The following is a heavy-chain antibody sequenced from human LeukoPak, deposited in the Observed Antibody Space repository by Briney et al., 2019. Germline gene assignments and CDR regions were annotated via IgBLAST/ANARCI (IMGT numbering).Heavy chain of an antibody. D-gene: IGHD7-27*01. Sequence: PGGSLRLSCAASGFTFDDYGMSWVRQAPGKGLEWVSYISSSGSAIYYADSVKGRFTISRDNAKNSLYLQMNSLRAEDTAVYYCARRAANWGNYYFDYWGQGTLVTVSS. J-gene: IGHJ4*02. V-gene: IGHV3-11*01. CDR3: ARRAANWGNYYFDY. CDR2: ISSSGSAI. CDR1: GFTFDDYG.